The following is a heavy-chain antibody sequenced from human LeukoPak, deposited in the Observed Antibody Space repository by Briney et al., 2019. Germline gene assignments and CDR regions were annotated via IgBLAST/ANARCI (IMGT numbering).Heavy chain of an antibody. J-gene: IGHJ5*02. V-gene: IGHV4-59*01. CDR1: GGSISTYY. Sequence: SETLSLTCSVAGGSISTYYWNWIRQTPGKGLEWIGHISNGNTEYNPSLKSRVTISVDTSKNQISLKLTSVTAADTAAYYCARDKAHSYGRYFDPWGQGALVTVSS. D-gene: IGHD5-18*01. CDR3: ARDKAHSYGRYFDP. CDR2: ISNGNT.